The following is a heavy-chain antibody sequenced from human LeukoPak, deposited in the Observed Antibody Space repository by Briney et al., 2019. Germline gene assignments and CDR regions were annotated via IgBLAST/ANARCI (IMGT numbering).Heavy chain of an antibody. CDR2: ISGGSSYT. CDR3: ASGTSGMAVGAFDI. V-gene: IGHV3-11*03. J-gene: IGHJ3*02. D-gene: IGHD1-1*01. CDR1: GFTFSDYY. Sequence: GGSLRLSCAASGFTFSDYYITWIRQAPGNGLEWVSYISGGSSYTNYADSVKGRYIVSRDNAKNSLYLQMDSLRAEDTAVYYCASGTSGMAVGAFDIWGQGTMVTVSS.